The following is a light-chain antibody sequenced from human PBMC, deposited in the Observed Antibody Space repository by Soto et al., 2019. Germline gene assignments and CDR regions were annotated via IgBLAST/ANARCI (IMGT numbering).Light chain of an antibody. CDR3: SSYTSSSTYV. CDR1: NREDGGYNY. CDR2: DVS. Sequence: QSVLTQPASLSWSPGQSITISRTGTNREDGGYNYVSWYQQHPGKAPKLMIYDVSNRPSGVSNRFFGSKSGNTASLTISGLQAEDEADYYCSSYTSSSTYVFGTGTKVTVL. J-gene: IGLJ1*01. V-gene: IGLV2-14*01.